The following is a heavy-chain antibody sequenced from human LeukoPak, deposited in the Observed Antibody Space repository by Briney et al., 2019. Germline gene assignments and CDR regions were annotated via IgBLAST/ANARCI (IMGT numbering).Heavy chain of an antibody. CDR1: GGSFSGYY. CDR2: INHSGST. Sequence: SETLSLTCAVYGGSFSGYYWSWIRQPPGKGLEWIGEINHSGSTNYNPSLKSRVTISVDTSKNQFSLKLSSVTAADTAVYYCARDVTMSRGTIDYWGQGTLVTVSS. V-gene: IGHV4-34*01. CDR3: ARDVTMSRGTIDY. J-gene: IGHJ4*02. D-gene: IGHD3-10*02.